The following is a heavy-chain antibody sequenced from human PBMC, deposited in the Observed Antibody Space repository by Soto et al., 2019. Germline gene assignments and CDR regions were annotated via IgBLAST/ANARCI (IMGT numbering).Heavy chain of an antibody. CDR3: ERGGVVVAATEYFQH. CDR1: GGTFSSYT. CDR2: IIPILGIA. Sequence: QVQLVQSGAEVKKPGSSVKVSCKASGGTFSSYTISWVRQAPGPGPEWMGRIIPILGIANYAQKFQGRVTITADKSTSTAYMELSSLRSEDTAVYYCERGGVVVAATEYFQHWGQGTLVTVS. V-gene: IGHV1-69*02. D-gene: IGHD2-15*01. J-gene: IGHJ1*01.